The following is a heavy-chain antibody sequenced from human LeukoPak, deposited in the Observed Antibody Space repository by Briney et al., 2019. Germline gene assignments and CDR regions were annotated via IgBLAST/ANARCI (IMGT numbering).Heavy chain of an antibody. CDR3: AKVFVLMRGTPENWFDP. D-gene: IGHD1-14*01. CDR1: GFTFSAYG. V-gene: IGHV3-30*02. J-gene: IGHJ5*02. Sequence: GGSLRLSCAASGFTFSAYGMHWVRQAPGKGLEWVAFIHYDGNNKYYADSVKGRFTISRDNSKNTLYLQMSSLRDEDTAIYFCAKVFVLMRGTPENWFDPWGQGTLVTVSS. CDR2: IHYDGNNK.